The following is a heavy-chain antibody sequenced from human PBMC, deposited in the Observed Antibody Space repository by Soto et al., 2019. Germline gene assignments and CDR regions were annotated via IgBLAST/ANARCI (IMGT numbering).Heavy chain of an antibody. D-gene: IGHD3-3*01. CDR3: ARAFREGWQYYDFWSGYFAPNYGMDV. J-gene: IGHJ6*02. CDR1: GGSISSGGYY. Sequence: PSETLSLTCTVSGGSISSGGYYWSWIRQHPGKGLEWIGYIYYSGSTYYNPSLKSRVTISVDTSKNQFSLKLSSVTAADTAVYYCARAFREGWQYYDFWSGYFAPNYGMDVWGQGTTVTVSS. CDR2: IYYSGST. V-gene: IGHV4-31*03.